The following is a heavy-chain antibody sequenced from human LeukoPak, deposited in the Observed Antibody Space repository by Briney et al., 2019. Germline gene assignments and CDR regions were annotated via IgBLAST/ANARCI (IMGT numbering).Heavy chain of an antibody. J-gene: IGHJ3*02. Sequence: ASVKVSCKASGYTFTGYYMHWARQAPGQRLEWMGWINAGNGNTKYSQKFQGRVTITRDTSASTAYMELSSLRSEDTAVYYCAVPAGGDVVDAFDIWGQGTMVTVSS. CDR3: AVPAGGDVVDAFDI. D-gene: IGHD2-21*02. CDR2: INAGNGNT. CDR1: GYTFTGYY. V-gene: IGHV1-3*01.